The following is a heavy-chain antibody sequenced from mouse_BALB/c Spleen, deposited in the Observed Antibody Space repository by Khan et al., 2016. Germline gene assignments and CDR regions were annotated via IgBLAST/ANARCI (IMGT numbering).Heavy chain of an antibody. J-gene: IGHJ3*01. CDR3: ARAGYDGRSSFAY. D-gene: IGHD1-1*01. V-gene: IGHV1S29*02. CDR1: GYTFTDYN. Sequence: VQLQQSGPELVKPGASVKISCKASGYTFTDYNMHWVKQSHGKSLEWIGYIYPYNGGTGYNQKFKSKATLTVDNSSSTAYMELRSLTSEDSAVYYCARAGYDGRSSFAYWGQGTLVTVSA. CDR2: IYPYNGGT.